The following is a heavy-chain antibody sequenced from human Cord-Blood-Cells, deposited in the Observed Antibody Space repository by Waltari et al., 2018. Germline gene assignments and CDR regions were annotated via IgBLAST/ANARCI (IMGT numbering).Heavy chain of an antibody. J-gene: IGHJ4*02. Sequence: EVQLVQSGAEVKKPGESLKISCKGSGYSFASYWIGWVRQMPGKGLGWMGSIYPGDSDTRYSPSFQGQVTISADKSISTAYLQWSSLKASDTAMYYCARHPYDFWSGYYFLFDYWGQGTLVTVSS. V-gene: IGHV5-51*01. CDR1: GYSFASYW. D-gene: IGHD3-3*01. CDR3: ARHPYDFWSGYYFLFDY. CDR2: IYPGDSDT.